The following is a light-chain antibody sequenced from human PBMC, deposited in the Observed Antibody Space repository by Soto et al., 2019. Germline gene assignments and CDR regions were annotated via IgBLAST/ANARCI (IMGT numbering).Light chain of an antibody. V-gene: IGKV3-20*01. CDR2: GAS. J-gene: IGKJ1*01. CDR1: QSVSSSY. Sequence: EVVLSQSAGTLSFTPGERATLSCRASQSVSSSYLAWYQQKPGQAPRLLIYGASSRATGIPDRFSGSGSGTDFTLTISRLEPEDFAVYYCQQYGSSQWTFGQGTKVAIK. CDR3: QQYGSSQWT.